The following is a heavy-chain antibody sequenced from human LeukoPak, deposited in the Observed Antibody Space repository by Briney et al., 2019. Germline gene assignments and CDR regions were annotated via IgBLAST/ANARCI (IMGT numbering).Heavy chain of an antibody. D-gene: IGHD3-10*01. CDR2: INPSGGST. J-gene: IGHJ6*02. V-gene: IGHV1-46*01. Sequence: ASVKVSCKASGYTFTSYYMHWVRQAPGQGLEWMGIINPSGGSTSYAQKFQGRVTITADESTGTAYMELSSLRSEDTAVYYCARVSMGLSYNYYHGMDVWGQGTTVTVSS. CDR1: GYTFTSYY. CDR3: ARVSMGLSYNYYHGMDV.